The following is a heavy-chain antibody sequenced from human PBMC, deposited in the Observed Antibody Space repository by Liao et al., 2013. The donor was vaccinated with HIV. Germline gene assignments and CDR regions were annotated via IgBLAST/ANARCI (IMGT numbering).Heavy chain of an antibody. D-gene: IGHD5-24*01. CDR3: ARDRMATIRTFDI. CDR1: GGSFSSHY. J-gene: IGHJ3*02. Sequence: QVQLQQWGAGLLKPSETLSLTCAVYGGSFSSHYWSWIRQSPGKGLEWIGEIKHSGSTTHNPSLKSRVTMSVDTSKNQFSLKVTSVSAADTAVYYCARDRMATIRTFDIWGQGTMVTVSS. CDR2: IKHSGST. V-gene: IGHV4-34*01.